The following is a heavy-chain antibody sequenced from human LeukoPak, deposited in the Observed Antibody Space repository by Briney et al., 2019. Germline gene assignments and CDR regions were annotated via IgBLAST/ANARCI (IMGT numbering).Heavy chain of an antibody. CDR3: AKDSSGWLRSFDY. CDR2: ISWNSGSI. D-gene: IGHD6-19*01. V-gene: IGHV3-9*01. Sequence: AGGSLRLSCAASGFTFSSYAMHWVRHAPGKGLEWVSGISWNSGSIGYADSVKGRFTISRDNAKNSLYLQMNSLRAEDTALYYCAKDSSGWLRSFDYWGQGTLVTVSS. J-gene: IGHJ4*02. CDR1: GFTFSSYA.